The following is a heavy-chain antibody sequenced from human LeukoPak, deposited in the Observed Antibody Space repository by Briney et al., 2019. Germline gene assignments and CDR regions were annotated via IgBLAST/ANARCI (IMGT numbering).Heavy chain of an antibody. CDR1: DGSFSGYY. J-gene: IGHJ6*03. Sequence: SETLSLTCAVYDGSFSGYYWNWIRQPPGKGLEWIGEIHQSGNTNYNPSLKSRLTISIDTSKNQFSLKLSSVTVADTAVYYCARGVRGSTSWNSYYNYFYLDVWGKGTTVTVSS. D-gene: IGHD1-7*01. CDR2: IHQSGNT. CDR3: ARGVRGSTSWNSYYNYFYLDV. V-gene: IGHV4-34*01.